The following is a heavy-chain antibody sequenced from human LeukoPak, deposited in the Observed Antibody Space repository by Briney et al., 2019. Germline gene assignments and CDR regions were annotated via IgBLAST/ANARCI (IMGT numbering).Heavy chain of an antibody. D-gene: IGHD3-3*01. Sequence: GGSLRLCCAASGFTFDDYGMSWVRQAPGKGLEWVSGINWNGGSTCYADVVKGRFIICRDNAKNLFFLQMNILGDEDTAFYHCARLCGDTGEYEFSAFDIWGQGTMVTVSS. CDR2: INWNGGST. CDR1: GFTFDDYG. V-gene: IGHV3-20*01. CDR3: ARLCGDTGEYEFSAFDI. J-gene: IGHJ3*02.